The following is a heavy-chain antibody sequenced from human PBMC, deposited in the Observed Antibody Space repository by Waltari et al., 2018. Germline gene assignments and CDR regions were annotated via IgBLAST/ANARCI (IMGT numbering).Heavy chain of an antibody. CDR2: IIPIFGTA. CDR3: ARAWMVQGPYYYYGMDV. D-gene: IGHD3-10*01. CDR1: GGTFSSYA. Sequence: QVQLVQSGAEVKKPGSSVKVSCKASGGTFSSYAISWVRQAPGQGLEWMGRIIPIFGTANYAQKFQGRVTMTRDTSISTAYMELSRLRSDDTAVYYCARAWMVQGPYYYYGMDVWGQGTTVTVSS. J-gene: IGHJ6*02. V-gene: IGHV1-69*05.